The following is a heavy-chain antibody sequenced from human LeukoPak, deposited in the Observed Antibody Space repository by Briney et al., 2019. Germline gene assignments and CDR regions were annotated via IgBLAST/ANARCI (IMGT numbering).Heavy chain of an antibody. V-gene: IGHV4-39*06. CDR1: GGSISSSSYY. D-gene: IGHD3-22*01. CDR2: IYYSGST. Sequence: SETLSLTCTVSGGSISSSSYYWGWIRQPPGKGLEWLGSIYYSGSTYYNPSLKSRVTISVDTSKNQFALKLSSVTAADTAVYYCARDFPIDSSGYYYGYWGQGTLVTVSS. CDR3: ARDFPIDSSGYYYGY. J-gene: IGHJ4*02.